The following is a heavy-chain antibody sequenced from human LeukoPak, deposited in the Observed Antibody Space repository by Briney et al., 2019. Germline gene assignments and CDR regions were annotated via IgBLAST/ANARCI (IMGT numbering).Heavy chain of an antibody. CDR1: GYSISSGYY. CDR3: ATQSSSWAY. D-gene: IGHD6-13*01. J-gene: IGHJ4*02. Sequence: PSETLSLTCTVSGYSISSGYYWGWIRQPPGKGLEWIGSIYHSGSTYYNPSLKSRVTISVDTSKNQFSLKLSPVTAADTAVYYCATQSSSWAYWGQGTLVTVSS. CDR2: IYHSGST. V-gene: IGHV4-38-2*02.